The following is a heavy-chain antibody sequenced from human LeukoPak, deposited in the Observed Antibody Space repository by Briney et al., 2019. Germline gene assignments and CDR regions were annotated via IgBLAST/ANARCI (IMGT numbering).Heavy chain of an antibody. Sequence: EASVKVSCKVSGNSLSETSIHWVRQAPGQWLEWMGGFEPEDGEPIFAQRFQGRFSMSEDTSTDTAYMELSSLTLEDTAVYYCATADKWEPLDYWGQGTLVTVSS. CDR2: FEPEDGEP. V-gene: IGHV1-24*01. J-gene: IGHJ4*02. D-gene: IGHD1-26*01. CDR3: ATADKWEPLDY. CDR1: GNSLSETS.